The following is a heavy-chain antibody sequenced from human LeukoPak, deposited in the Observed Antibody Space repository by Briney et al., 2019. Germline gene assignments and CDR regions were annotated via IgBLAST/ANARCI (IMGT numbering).Heavy chain of an antibody. CDR1: GFTFSSYS. J-gene: IGHJ4*02. Sequence: GGSLRLSCAPSGFTFSSYSMNWVRQAPGKGLEWCSSISSSSSYIYYADSVMGRFTISRDNAKNSLYLQMNSLRAEDTAVYYCASLSSSGSNGWGQGTLVTVSS. D-gene: IGHD5-24*01. CDR2: ISSSSSYI. V-gene: IGHV3-21*01. CDR3: ASLSSSGSNG.